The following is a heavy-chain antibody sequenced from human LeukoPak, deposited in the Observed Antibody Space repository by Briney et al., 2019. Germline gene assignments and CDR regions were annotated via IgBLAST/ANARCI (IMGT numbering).Heavy chain of an antibody. V-gene: IGHV3-21*01. J-gene: IGHJ4*02. D-gene: IGHD3-22*01. CDR1: GFSFSSYT. CDR3: ASHGRAYSSAYYDF. CDR2: ISSTSSYI. Sequence: GGSLRLSCAASGFSFSSYTMKWVRQAPGKGLEWVSSISSTSSYIYYADSVKGRFTISRDNAKNSLYLQMNSLRAEDTAVYYCASHGRAYSSAYYDFWGQGTLVTVSS.